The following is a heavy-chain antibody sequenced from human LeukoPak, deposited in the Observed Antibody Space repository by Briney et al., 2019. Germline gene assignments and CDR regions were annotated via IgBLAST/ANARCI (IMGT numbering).Heavy chain of an antibody. J-gene: IGHJ4*02. CDR1: VGTFSCYA. D-gene: IGHD5-24*01. Sequence: SVKVSCKASVGTFSCYAISWVRQAPGQGLEWMGGIIPIYGTASYAQKSQGRVTITADESTNTAYMEVSSLRAEDTAVYYCARARGTGPYFDYWGQGTLVTVSS. CDR3: ARARGTGPYFDY. V-gene: IGHV1-69*13. CDR2: IIPIYGTA.